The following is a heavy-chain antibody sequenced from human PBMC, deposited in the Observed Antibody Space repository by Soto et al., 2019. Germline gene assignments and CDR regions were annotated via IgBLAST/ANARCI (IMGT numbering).Heavy chain of an antibody. Sequence: AAVKVSCKASGYTCTSYGISWVRQAPGQGLEWMGWISAYNGNTNYAQKLQGRVTMTTDTSTSTAYMELRSLRSDDTAVYYCARDVTMIVVVSGLGYWGQGTLVTVS. CDR3: ARDVTMIVVVSGLGY. CDR1: GYTCTSYG. D-gene: IGHD3-22*01. J-gene: IGHJ4*02. CDR2: ISAYNGNT. V-gene: IGHV1-18*01.